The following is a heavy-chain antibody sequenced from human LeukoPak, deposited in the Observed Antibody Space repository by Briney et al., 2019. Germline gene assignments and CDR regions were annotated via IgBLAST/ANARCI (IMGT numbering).Heavy chain of an antibody. Sequence: GGSLRLSCAASGFTFSSYAMHWVRQAPGKGLEWVAVISYDGSNKYYADSVKGRFTISRDNSKNTLYLQMNSLRSDDTAVYYCASRVERWLQLGGDYGMDVWGQGTTVTVSS. D-gene: IGHD5-24*01. V-gene: IGHV3-30-3*01. CDR3: ASRVERWLQLGGDYGMDV. CDR2: ISYDGSNK. CDR1: GFTFSSYA. J-gene: IGHJ6*01.